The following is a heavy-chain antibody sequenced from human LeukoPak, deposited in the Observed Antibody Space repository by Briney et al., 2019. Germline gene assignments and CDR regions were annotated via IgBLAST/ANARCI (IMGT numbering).Heavy chain of an antibody. CDR2: ISTTVDT. CDR1: GFTFRSYD. Sequence: GGSLRLSCAASGFTFRSYDMHWVRQGTGKGLEWGSAISTTVDTYYPGPVKGRFTISRENAKSSLYLQMNSLRAEDTAVYYCARGRSGSYFDSWGQGTLVAVS. D-gene: IGHD1-26*01. CDR3: ARGRSGSYFDS. V-gene: IGHV3-13*04. J-gene: IGHJ4*02.